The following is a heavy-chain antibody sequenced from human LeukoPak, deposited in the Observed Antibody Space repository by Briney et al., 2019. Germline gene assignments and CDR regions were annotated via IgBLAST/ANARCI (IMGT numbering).Heavy chain of an antibody. V-gene: IGHV3-21*01. J-gene: IGHJ6*02. Sequence: GGSLRLSCAASGCAFSSYSMNWVRQAPGKGLEWVSSISSSSSYIYYADSVKGRFTISRNNAKNSLYLQMNSLRAEDTAVYYCARAYCSSTSCREYYYGMDVWGQGTTVTVSS. CDR1: GCAFSSYS. CDR3: ARAYCSSTSCREYYYGMDV. CDR2: ISSSSSYI. D-gene: IGHD2-2*01.